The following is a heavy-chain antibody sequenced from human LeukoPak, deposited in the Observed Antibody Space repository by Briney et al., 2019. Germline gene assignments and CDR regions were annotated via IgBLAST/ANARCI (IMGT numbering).Heavy chain of an antibody. CDR2: INPHSGDT. V-gene: IGHV1-2*06. Sequence: SVVVSSKKYGYTFTGYHIHWVRQAPGQGLEWMGRINPHSGDTNFAQKFQGRVTMTRDTSITTAYMDLSSLTPDDTAVYFCARDQGSLTRSWYTGYWGQGTQVTVSS. J-gene: IGHJ4*02. CDR3: ARDQGSLTRSWYTGY. D-gene: IGHD6-13*01. CDR1: GYTFTGYH.